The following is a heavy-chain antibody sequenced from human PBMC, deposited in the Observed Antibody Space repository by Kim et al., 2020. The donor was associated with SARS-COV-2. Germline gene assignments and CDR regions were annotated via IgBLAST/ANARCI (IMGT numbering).Heavy chain of an antibody. Sequence: SETLSRTCDVYGGSFSGYYWSWIRQPPGKGLEWIGEINHSGSTNYNPSLKSRVTISVDTSKNKFSLKLSSVTAAETAVYYCARKRSTMVRGVIITPYGM. J-gene: IGHJ6*01. V-gene: IGHV4-34*01. CDR3: ARKRSTMVRGVIITPYGM. CDR2: INHSGST. CDR1: GGSFSGYY. D-gene: IGHD3-10*01.